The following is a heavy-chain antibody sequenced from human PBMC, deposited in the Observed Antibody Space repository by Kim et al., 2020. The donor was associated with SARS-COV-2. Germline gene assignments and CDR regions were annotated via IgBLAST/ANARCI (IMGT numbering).Heavy chain of an antibody. D-gene: IGHD2-2*01. Sequence: ASVKVSCKASGYTITSYAMNWVRQAPGQGLEWMGWINTNTGNPTYAQGFTGRFVFSLDSSVSTAYLQISSLKAEDTAVYYCARVSSWSNNWFDPWGQGTLVTVSS. CDR1: GYTITSYA. CDR3: ARVSSWSNNWFDP. CDR2: INTNTGNP. V-gene: IGHV7-4-1*02. J-gene: IGHJ5*02.